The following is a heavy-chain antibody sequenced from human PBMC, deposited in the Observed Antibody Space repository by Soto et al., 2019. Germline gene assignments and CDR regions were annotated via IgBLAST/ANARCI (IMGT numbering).Heavy chain of an antibody. CDR2: INHSGST. V-gene: IGHV4-34*01. CDR1: GGSFSGYY. J-gene: IGHJ3*02. Sequence: SETLSFTCAVYGGSFSGYYWSWIRQPPGKGLEWIGEINHSGSTNYNPSLKSRVTISVDTSKNQFSLKLSSVTAADTAVYYCARAELFNAFDIWGQGTMVTVSS. CDR3: ARAELFNAFDI. D-gene: IGHD1-7*01.